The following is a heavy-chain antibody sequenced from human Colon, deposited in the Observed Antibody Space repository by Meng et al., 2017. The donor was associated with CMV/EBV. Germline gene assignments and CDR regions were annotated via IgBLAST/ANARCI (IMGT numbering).Heavy chain of an antibody. CDR1: GFLLSTITVS. D-gene: IGHD6-6*01. J-gene: IGHJ4*02. CDR3: VQRHSSSTGEVH. CDR2: IHGDDTN. Sequence: QISLKASCPTLVKPTQTPTPTVSFSGFLLSTITVSVGWIRQPPGKALEWLALIHGDDTNEYNPSLNNRLTVTRDTSKNQVFLTLTNVDPVDTGTYYCVQRHSSSTGEVHWGQGTLVTVSS. V-gene: IGHV2-5*02.